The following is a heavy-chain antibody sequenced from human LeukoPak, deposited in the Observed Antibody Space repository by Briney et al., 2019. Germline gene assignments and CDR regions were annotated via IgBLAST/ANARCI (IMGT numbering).Heavy chain of an antibody. Sequence: PGGSLRLSCAASGFTFSSYEMNWVRQAPGKGLEWVSYISSSGSPMYYADSVKGRFTISRDNAKNSLYLQMNRLRAEDTAVYYCAGLSGYRYFDYWGQGTLVTVSS. CDR3: AGLSGYRYFDY. J-gene: IGHJ4*02. V-gene: IGHV3-48*03. D-gene: IGHD3-3*01. CDR2: ISSSGSPM. CDR1: GFTFSSYE.